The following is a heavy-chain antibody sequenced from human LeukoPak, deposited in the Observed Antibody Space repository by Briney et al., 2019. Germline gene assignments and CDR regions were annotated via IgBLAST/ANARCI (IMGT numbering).Heavy chain of an antibody. D-gene: IGHD2-2*01. Sequence: ASVKVSCKASGYTFTSYDINWVRQATGQGLEWMGWTNPNSGNTGYAQKFQGRVTMTRNTSISTAYMELSSLRSEDTAVYYCVRGFSRMAKYQPTDNWGQGTLVTVSS. CDR1: GYTFTSYD. CDR2: TNPNSGNT. J-gene: IGHJ4*02. V-gene: IGHV1-8*01. CDR3: VRGFSRMAKYQPTDN.